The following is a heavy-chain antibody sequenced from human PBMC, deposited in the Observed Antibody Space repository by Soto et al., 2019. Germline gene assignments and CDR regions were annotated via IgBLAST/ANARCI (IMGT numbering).Heavy chain of an antibody. V-gene: IGHV1-69*01. Sequence: QEQLVQSGAEVKEPGSSVKVSCKASGGLFSSYAISWVRQAPGQGLEWMGGIIPVFATAYYAQKFQGRVTITADESTNTAYMALSSLRSEDTAMYYCARGGSGYVWFNEFWGQGSLVNVSS. J-gene: IGHJ4*02. CDR3: ARGGSGYVWFNEF. CDR1: GGLFSSYA. CDR2: IIPVFATA. D-gene: IGHD3-22*01.